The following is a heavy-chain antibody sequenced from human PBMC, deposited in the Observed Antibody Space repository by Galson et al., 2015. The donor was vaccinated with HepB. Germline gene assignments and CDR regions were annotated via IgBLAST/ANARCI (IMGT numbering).Heavy chain of an antibody. CDR3: VKDRGDSSGPTGY. V-gene: IGHV3-23*01. CDR2: ISGSGLST. J-gene: IGHJ4*02. CDR1: GFTFSSYT. D-gene: IGHD6-19*01. Sequence: SLRLSCAASGFTFSSYTINWVRQAPGKGLEWVSAISGSGLSTYYADSVKGRFTISRDNSKNTVYLQVNSLRVEDTAVYYCVKDRGDSSGPTGYWGQGTLVTVSS.